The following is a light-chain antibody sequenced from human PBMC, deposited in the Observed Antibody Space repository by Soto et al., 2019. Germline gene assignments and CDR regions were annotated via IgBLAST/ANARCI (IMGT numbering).Light chain of an antibody. CDR2: GAS. Sequence: EIVMTQSPATLSVSPGERATLSCRATQSLSGNLAWYQQKPGQAPRLLIYGASVRATGIPARFSGSGSGTEFTLTISSLLSEDFAVYYCQQYNDWPRTFGQGNKV. CDR3: QQYNDWPRT. J-gene: IGKJ1*01. CDR1: QSLSGN. V-gene: IGKV3-15*01.